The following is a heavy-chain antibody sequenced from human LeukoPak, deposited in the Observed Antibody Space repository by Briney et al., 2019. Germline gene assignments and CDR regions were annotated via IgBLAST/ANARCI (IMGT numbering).Heavy chain of an antibody. V-gene: IGHV3-74*01. CDR2: INSDGSST. D-gene: IGHD3-22*01. CDR3: AGISSENAFDI. Sequence: QPGGSLRLSCAASGFTLNNYWMHWVRQAPGKGLVWVSRINSDGSSTSYADSVKGRFTISRDNAKNTLYLQMNSLRAEDTAVYYCAGISSENAFDIWGQGTMVTVSS. J-gene: IGHJ3*02. CDR1: GFTLNNYW.